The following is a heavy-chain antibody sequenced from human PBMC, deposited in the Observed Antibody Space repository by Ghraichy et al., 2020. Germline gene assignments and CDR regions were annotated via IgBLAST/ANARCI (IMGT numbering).Heavy chain of an antibody. Sequence: GGSLRLSCAASGFTVSSNYMSWVRQAPGKGLEWVSVIYSGGSTYYADSVKGRFTISRDNSKNTLYLQMNSLRAEDTAVYYCAREENYYDSSGFFDYWGQGTLVTVSS. CDR3: AREENYYDSSGFFDY. D-gene: IGHD3-22*01. V-gene: IGHV3-66*01. CDR1: GFTVSSNY. CDR2: IYSGGST. J-gene: IGHJ4*02.